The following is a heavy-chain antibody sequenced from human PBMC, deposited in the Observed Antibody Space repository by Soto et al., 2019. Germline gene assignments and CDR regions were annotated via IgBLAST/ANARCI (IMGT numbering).Heavy chain of an antibody. V-gene: IGHV6-1*01. D-gene: IGHD6-19*01. Sequence: SQTLSLTCDISGDSVSSTNAAWNWIRQSPSRGLEWLGRTYYRSKWHYDYAVSVKGRITINPDTSRDQFSLHLKSVTPEDTAVYYCARTLSYRGGWYCASPDWGQATLVTLSS. J-gene: IGHJ4*02. CDR2: TYYRSKWHY. CDR3: ARTLSYRGGWYCASPD. CDR1: GDSVSSTNAA.